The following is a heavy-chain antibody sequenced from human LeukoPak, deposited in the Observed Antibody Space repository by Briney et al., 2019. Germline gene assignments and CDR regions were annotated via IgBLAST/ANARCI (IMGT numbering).Heavy chain of an antibody. CDR2: IGTAGEI. V-gene: IGHV3-13*01. CDR3: ARAAYSSTWYSRYFDL. Sequence: GGSLRLSCAASGFTFSSYWMHWVRQATGKGLEWVSGIGTAGEIYYPGSVKGRFTISRENAKNSLYLQMNSLRAGDTAVYYCARAAYSSTWYSRYFDLWGRGTLVTVSS. D-gene: IGHD6-13*01. CDR1: GFTFSSYW. J-gene: IGHJ2*01.